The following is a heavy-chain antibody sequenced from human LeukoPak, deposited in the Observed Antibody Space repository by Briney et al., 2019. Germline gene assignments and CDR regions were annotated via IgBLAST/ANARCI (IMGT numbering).Heavy chain of an antibody. CDR1: GFTFSHYG. J-gene: IGHJ5*02. CDR2: VKRKSDGGTA. CDR3: IAFESGRYH. V-gene: IGHV3-15*01. Sequence: GGSLRLSCAASGFTFSHYGMHWVRQAPGKGLEWVGRVKRKSDGGTADYAAPVEGRFTISRDDSKNTLYLQINSLKTEDTAIYYCIAFESGRYHWGQGTLVTVSS. D-gene: IGHD2-15*01.